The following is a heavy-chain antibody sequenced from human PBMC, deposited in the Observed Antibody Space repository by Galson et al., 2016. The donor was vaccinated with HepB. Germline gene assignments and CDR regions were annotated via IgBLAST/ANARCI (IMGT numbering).Heavy chain of an antibody. CDR1: GGSVGSGGVY. CDR2: FFSGGRT. D-gene: IGHD1-1*01. Sequence: ETLSLTCTLSGGSVGSGGVYWGWIRQPPGKGLDYVGNFFSGGRTSYNPSLESRVSISVDTSKNQFSLKLTSVTAADSGVYYCGTSTGTTEYWGQGTLVAVSS. V-gene: IGHV4-39*01. J-gene: IGHJ4*02. CDR3: GTSTGTTEY.